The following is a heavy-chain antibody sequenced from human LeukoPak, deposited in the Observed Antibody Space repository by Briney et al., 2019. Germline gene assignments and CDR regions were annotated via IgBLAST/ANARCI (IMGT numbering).Heavy chain of an antibody. J-gene: IGHJ4*02. CDR1: GYTFSRHG. CDR2: VSVYDGNT. D-gene: IGHD3-22*01. Sequence: ASVTVSCKSSGYTFSRHGITWVRQAPGQGLEWMGWVSVYDGNTNYAQNVQGRVTMTTDTSTNTAYMELRSLRSDDTAVYYCAKDIHPGLDSGASCCFDYWGQGTPVTVSS. CDR3: AKDIHPGLDSGASCCFDY. V-gene: IGHV1-18*01.